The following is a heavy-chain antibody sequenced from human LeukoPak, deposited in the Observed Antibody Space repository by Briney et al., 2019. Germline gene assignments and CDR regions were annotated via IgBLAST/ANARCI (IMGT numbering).Heavy chain of an antibody. V-gene: IGHV3-23*01. CDR1: GFTFSSYA. CDR2: ISGSGGST. J-gene: IGHJ6*02. Sequence: GGSLRLSCAASGFTFSSYAMSWVRQAPGKGLEWVSAISGSGGSTYYADSVKGRFTISRDNSKNTLYLQMNSLRAEDTAVYYCAKSTYDSSGYYSSLYYYYYYGMDVWAKGPRSPSP. D-gene: IGHD3-22*01. CDR3: AKSTYDSSGYYSSLYYYYYYGMDV.